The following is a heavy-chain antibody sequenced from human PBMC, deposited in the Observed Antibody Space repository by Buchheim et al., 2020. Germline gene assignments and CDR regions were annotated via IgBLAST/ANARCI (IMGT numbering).Heavy chain of an antibody. CDR1: GYTFTSYD. D-gene: IGHD6-13*01. CDR2: MNPNSGNT. J-gene: IGHJ6*03. V-gene: IGHV1-8*01. Sequence: QVQLVQSGAEVKKPGASVKVSCKASGYTFTSYDINWVRQATGQGLEWMGWMNPNSGNTGYAQKFQGRVTMTRNTSISTAYMELSSLRSEDTAVYYCAGGYGSRWYWRDYYSNMDVWGKGTT. CDR3: AGGYGSRWYWRDYYSNMDV.